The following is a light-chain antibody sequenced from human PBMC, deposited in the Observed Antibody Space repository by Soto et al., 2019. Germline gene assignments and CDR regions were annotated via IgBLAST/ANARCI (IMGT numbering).Light chain of an antibody. J-gene: IGLJ1*01. CDR3: AAWDDSLNGLYV. CDR2: NNN. Sequence: QSVLTQPPSASGAPGQRVTISCSGSSSNIGSGTVNWYQQLPGTAPKLIIYNNNQWASGVPDRFSGSKSGTSASLAISGLQSEDEGDYYCAAWDDSLNGLYVFGTGTKVTVL. CDR1: SSNIGSGT. V-gene: IGLV1-44*01.